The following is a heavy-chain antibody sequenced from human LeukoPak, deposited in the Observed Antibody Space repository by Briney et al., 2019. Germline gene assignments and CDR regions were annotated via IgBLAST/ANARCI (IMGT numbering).Heavy chain of an antibody. CDR2: IYYSGST. Sequence: ASETLSLTCTVSGGSISSSSYYWGWIRQPPGKGLEWIGSIYYSGSTYYNPSLKSRVTISVDTSKNQFSLKLSSVTAADTAVYYCARHLLFGVDNWFDPWGQGTLVTVSS. V-gene: IGHV4-39*01. J-gene: IGHJ5*02. CDR3: ARHLLFGVDNWFDP. D-gene: IGHD3-3*01. CDR1: GGSISSSSYY.